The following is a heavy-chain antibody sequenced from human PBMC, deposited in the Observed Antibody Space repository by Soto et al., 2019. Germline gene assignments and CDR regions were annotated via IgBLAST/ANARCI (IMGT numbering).Heavy chain of an antibody. J-gene: IGHJ4*02. CDR1: GYTFNKYY. V-gene: IGHV1-46*02. CDR2: INFSDDST. D-gene: IGHD2-2*01. Sequence: QVQLVQSGAEAKKPGASVKISCKASGYTFNKYYMHWVRQAPGQGLEWRGVINFSDDSTTYLQKFQGRVTVTRDTSTSTVYMELSSLGSDDTAVYYCAREDPAVAKFDYWGQGTLVTVSS. CDR3: AREDPAVAKFDY.